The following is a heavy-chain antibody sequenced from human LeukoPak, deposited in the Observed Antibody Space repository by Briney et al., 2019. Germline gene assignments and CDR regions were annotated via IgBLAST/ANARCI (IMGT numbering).Heavy chain of an antibody. CDR1: GDSISRHY. J-gene: IGHJ4*02. V-gene: IGHV4-34*01. D-gene: IGHD4-23*01. CDR3: ARGLPAVADY. CDR2: INHSGST. Sequence: SETLSLTCTVSGDSISRHYWTWIRQPPGKGLEWIGEINHSGSTNYNPSLKSRVTISVDTSKNQFSLKLSSVTAADTAVYYCARGLPAVADYWGQGTLVTVSS.